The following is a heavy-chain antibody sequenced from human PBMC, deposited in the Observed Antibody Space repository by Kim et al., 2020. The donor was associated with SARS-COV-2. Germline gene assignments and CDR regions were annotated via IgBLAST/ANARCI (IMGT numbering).Heavy chain of an antibody. Sequence: SETLSLTCTVSGGSISSYYWSWIRQPPGKGLEWLGYIYYSGSTNYNPSLKSRVTISVDTSKNQFSLKLSSVTAADTAVYYCAREGYSNYINYYYGMDVWGQGTTVTVSS. CDR1: GGSISSYY. D-gene: IGHD4-4*01. CDR2: IYYSGST. V-gene: IGHV4-59*01. J-gene: IGHJ6*02. CDR3: AREGYSNYINYYYGMDV.